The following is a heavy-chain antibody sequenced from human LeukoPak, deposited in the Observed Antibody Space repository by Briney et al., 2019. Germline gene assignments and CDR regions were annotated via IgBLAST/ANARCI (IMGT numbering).Heavy chain of an antibody. CDR2: INHSGST. V-gene: IGHV4-39*07. CDR3: ARGDYDYYSYYMDV. D-gene: IGHD5-12*01. Sequence: SETLSLTCTVSGGSISSSSYYWRWIRQPPGKGLEWIGEINHSGSTNYNPSLKSRVTISVDTSKNQFSLKLSSVTAANTAVYYCARGDYDYYSYYMDVWGKGTTVTVSS. J-gene: IGHJ6*03. CDR1: GGSISSSSYY.